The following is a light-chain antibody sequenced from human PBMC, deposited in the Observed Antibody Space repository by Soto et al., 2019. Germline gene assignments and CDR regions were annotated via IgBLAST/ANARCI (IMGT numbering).Light chain of an antibody. Sequence: DIQMTQSPSTLSASVGDRVTITCRASQSTSSWLAWYQQKPGKAPKLLIYAASTLQSGVPSRFSGSSSGTDFTLTISSLQPEDFATYYCLQDYNYPWTFGQGTKVDIK. CDR2: AAS. V-gene: IGKV1-5*01. J-gene: IGKJ1*01. CDR3: LQDYNYPWT. CDR1: QSTSSW.